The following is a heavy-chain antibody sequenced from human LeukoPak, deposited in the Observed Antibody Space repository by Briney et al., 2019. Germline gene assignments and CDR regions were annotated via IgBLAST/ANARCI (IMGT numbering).Heavy chain of an antibody. CDR1: GGTFSSYA. Sequence: SVKVSCKASGGTFSSYAISWVRQAPGQGLEWMGRIIPILGIANYAQKFQGRVTITADKSTSTAYMELSSLRSEDTAVYYCARGPYGSGSLYWGQGTMVTVSS. CDR3: ARGPYGSGSLY. V-gene: IGHV1-69*04. CDR2: IIPILGIA. J-gene: IGHJ4*02. D-gene: IGHD3-10*01.